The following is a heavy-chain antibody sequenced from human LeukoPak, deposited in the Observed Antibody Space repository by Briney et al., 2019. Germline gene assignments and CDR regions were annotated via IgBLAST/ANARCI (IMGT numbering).Heavy chain of an antibody. CDR2: TNHSGST. J-gene: IGHJ4*02. D-gene: IGHD3-16*02. V-gene: IGHV4-34*01. CDR1: GGSFSGYY. Sequence: KPSETLSLTCAVYGGSFSGYYWSWIRQPPGKGLEWIGETNHSGSTNYNPSLKSRVTISVDTSKNQFSLKLSSVTAADTAVYYCARTLYRQDIDYWGQGTLVTVSS. CDR3: ARTLYRQDIDY.